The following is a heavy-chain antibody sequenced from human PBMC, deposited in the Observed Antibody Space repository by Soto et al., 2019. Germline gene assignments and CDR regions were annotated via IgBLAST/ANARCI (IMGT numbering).Heavy chain of an antibody. CDR3: ARWRGYDFCSGYYGAPGRYYYGMDV. V-gene: IGHV1-3*01. CDR1: GYTFTSYA. D-gene: IGHD3-3*01. CDR2: INAGNGNT. Sequence: QVQLVQSGAEVKKPGASVKVSCKASGYTFTSYAMHWVRQAPGQRLEWMGWINAGNGNTKYSQKFQGRVTITRDTSASTAYMELSSLRSEDTAVYYCARWRGYDFCSGYYGAPGRYYYGMDVWGQGTTVTVSS. J-gene: IGHJ6*02.